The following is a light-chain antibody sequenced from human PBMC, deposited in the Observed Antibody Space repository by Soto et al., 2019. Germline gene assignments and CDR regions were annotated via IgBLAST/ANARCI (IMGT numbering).Light chain of an antibody. CDR1: SGLSTYA. V-gene: IGLV4-69*01. J-gene: IGLJ3*02. Sequence: QSVLTQSPSASASLGASVKLTCTLSSGLSTYAIAWHQQQPEKGPRYLMKLNSDGSHSKGDVIPDRFSGSSSGAERYLTISSLQSEDEADYYCQTWGTGLWVFGGGTKLTVL. CDR2: LNSDGSH. CDR3: QTWGTGLWV.